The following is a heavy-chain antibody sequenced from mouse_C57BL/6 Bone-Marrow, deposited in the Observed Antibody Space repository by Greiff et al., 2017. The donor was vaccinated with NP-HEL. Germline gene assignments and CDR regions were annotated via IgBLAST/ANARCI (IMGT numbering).Heavy chain of an antibody. J-gene: IGHJ4*01. V-gene: IGHV1-82*01. Sequence: QVQLQQSGPELVKPGASVKISCKASGYAFSSSWMNWVKQRPGKGLEWIGRIYPGDGDTNYNGKFKGKATLTADKSSSTAYMQLSSLTSEDSAVYFCARTAQATASMDYWGQVTSVTVAS. CDR3: ARTAQATASMDY. D-gene: IGHD3-2*02. CDR1: GYAFSSSW. CDR2: IYPGDGDT.